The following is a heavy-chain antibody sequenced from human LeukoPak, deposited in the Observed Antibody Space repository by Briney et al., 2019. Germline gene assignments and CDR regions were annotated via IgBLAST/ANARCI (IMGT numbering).Heavy chain of an antibody. CDR1: GFTFSHNG. V-gene: IGHV3-33*01. J-gene: IGHJ4*02. CDR3: ARQGTSHFDY. Sequence: GRSLRLSCAASGFTFSHNGMHWVRQAPGKGLEWVAIIWYDGSNAYYADSVKGRFTISRDNSKNTVYLQMNSLRAEDTAVYYCARQGTSHFDYWGQGTLVTVSS. CDR2: IWYDGSNA.